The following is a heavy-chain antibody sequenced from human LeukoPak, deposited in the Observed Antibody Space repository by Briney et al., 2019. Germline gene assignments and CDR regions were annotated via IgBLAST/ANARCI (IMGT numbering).Heavy chain of an antibody. CDR2: IYSGGTT. CDR1: EFTVSSNY. Sequence: GGSLRLSCAASEFTVSSNYMNWVRQAPGKGLEWVSVIYSGGTTYYADSVKGRFTISRDNSKNTLYLQMNSLRAEDTAVYYCASSVYSSGRAPFDYWGQGTLVTVSS. CDR3: ASSVYSSGRAPFDY. J-gene: IGHJ4*02. V-gene: IGHV3-66*01. D-gene: IGHD6-19*01.